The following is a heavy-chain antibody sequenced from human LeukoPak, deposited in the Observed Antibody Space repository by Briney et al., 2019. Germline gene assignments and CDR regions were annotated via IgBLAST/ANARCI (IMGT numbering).Heavy chain of an antibody. Sequence: GGSLRLSCAASGFTFSSYSMNWVRQAPGKGLEWVSSISSSSSYIYYADSVKGRFTISRDNAKNSLYLQMNSLRAEDTAVYYCAKDNYPRYYYDSSGYSDWGQGTLVTVSS. CDR1: GFTFSSYS. D-gene: IGHD3-22*01. CDR2: ISSSSSYI. J-gene: IGHJ4*02. V-gene: IGHV3-21*04. CDR3: AKDNYPRYYYDSSGYSD.